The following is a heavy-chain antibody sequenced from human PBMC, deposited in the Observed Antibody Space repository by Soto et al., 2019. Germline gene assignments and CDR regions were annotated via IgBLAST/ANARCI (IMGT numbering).Heavy chain of an antibody. CDR3: ARTGRQWLYYFDY. CDR2: ISSSGSTI. CDR1: GFTFSDYY. J-gene: IGHJ4*02. Sequence: GGSLRLSCAASGFTFSDYYMSWIRQAPGKGLEWVSYISSSGSTIYYADSVKGRFTISRDNAKNSLYLQMNSLRAEDTAVYYRARTGRQWLYYFDYWGQGTLVTVSS. D-gene: IGHD6-19*01. V-gene: IGHV3-11*01.